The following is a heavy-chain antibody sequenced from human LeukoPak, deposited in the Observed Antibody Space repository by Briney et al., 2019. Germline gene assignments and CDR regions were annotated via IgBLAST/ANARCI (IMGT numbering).Heavy chain of an antibody. CDR3: AKGGVGAAAGRNWFDP. D-gene: IGHD6-13*01. CDR1: GFTFSSYA. J-gene: IGHJ5*02. V-gene: IGHV3-23*01. Sequence: AGGSLRLSCAASGFTFSSYAMSWVRQAPGKGLEWVSAISGSGGSTYYADSVTGRFTISRDNSKNTLYLQMNSLRAEDTAVYYCAKGGVGAAAGRNWFDPWGQGTLVTVSS. CDR2: ISGSGGST.